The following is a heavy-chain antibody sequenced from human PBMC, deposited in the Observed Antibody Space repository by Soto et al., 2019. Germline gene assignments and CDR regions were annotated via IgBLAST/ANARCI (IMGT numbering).Heavy chain of an antibody. V-gene: IGHV3-23*01. Sequence: GGSLRLSCAASGFTFSSYAMSWVRQAPGKGLEWVSAISGSGGSTYYADSVKGRFTISRDNSKNTLYLQMDSLRAEDTAVYYCAKDRYYYDSSGLRDYWGQGTLVTVS. D-gene: IGHD3-22*01. CDR2: ISGSGGST. J-gene: IGHJ4*02. CDR1: GFTFSSYA. CDR3: AKDRYYYDSSGLRDY.